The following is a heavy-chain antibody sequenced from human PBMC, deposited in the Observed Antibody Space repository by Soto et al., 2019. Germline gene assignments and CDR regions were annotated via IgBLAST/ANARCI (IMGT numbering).Heavy chain of an antibody. D-gene: IGHD3-9*01. V-gene: IGHV1-18*01. Sequence: GASVKVSCKASGYTFTSYGISWVRQAPGQGLEWMGWISAYNGNTNYAQKLQGRVTMTTDTSTSTAYMELRSLRSDDTAVYYCARVGGRYFDWSDGVDPWGQGALVTVSS. CDR3: ARVGGRYFDWSDGVDP. CDR1: GYTFTSYG. CDR2: ISAYNGNT. J-gene: IGHJ5*02.